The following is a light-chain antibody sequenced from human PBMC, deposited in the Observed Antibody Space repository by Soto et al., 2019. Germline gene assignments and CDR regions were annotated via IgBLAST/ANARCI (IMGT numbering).Light chain of an antibody. CDR3: QQYNNWPRT. CDR2: GAS. J-gene: IGKJ2*01. V-gene: IGKV3-15*01. CDR1: QSVSTN. Sequence: EIVMTQSPATLSVSPGEGATLSCRARQSVSTNLAWYQHKPGQPPRLLMYGASTRATGIRARFSGSGSGTEFTLTISSLQSEDFAVYYCQQYNNWPRTFGQGTKLEI.